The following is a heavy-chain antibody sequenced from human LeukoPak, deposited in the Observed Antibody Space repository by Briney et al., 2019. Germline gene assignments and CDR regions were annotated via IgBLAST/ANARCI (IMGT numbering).Heavy chain of an antibody. V-gene: IGHV4-59*01. CDR1: GGSISSYY. D-gene: IGHD6-19*01. CDR3: ARAPSGYSSGWHFDY. J-gene: IGHJ4*02. CDR2: IYYSGST. Sequence: MASETLSLTCTVSGGSISSYYWSWIRQPPGKGLEWIGYIYYSGSTNYNPSLKSRVTISVDTSKNQFSLKLSSVTAADTAVYYCARAPSGYSSGWHFDYWGQGTLVTVSS.